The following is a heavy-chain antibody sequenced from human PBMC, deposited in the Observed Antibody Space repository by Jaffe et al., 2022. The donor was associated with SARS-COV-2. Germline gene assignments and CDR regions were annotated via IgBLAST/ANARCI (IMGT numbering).Heavy chain of an antibody. Sequence: QVQLVQSGAEVKKPGASVKVSCKASGYTFTSFDINWVRQATGQGLEWMGWMNPHSGDTGYAQKFRGRVTMTRNASMSTAYMELSSLRSEDTAVYYCARRSGRRDYSYMDVWGKGTTVTVSS. CDR2: MNPHSGDT. V-gene: IGHV1-8*01. D-gene: IGHD3-10*01. CDR3: ARRSGRRDYSYMDV. J-gene: IGHJ6*03. CDR1: GYTFTSFD.